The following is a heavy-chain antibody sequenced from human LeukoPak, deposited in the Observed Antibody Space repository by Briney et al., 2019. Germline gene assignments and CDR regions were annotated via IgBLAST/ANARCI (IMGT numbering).Heavy chain of an antibody. CDR1: GFTFSSYA. V-gene: IGHV3-23*01. D-gene: IGHD5-24*01. J-gene: IGHJ4*02. Sequence: HPGGSLRLSCAASGFTFSSYAMSWVRQAPGKGLEWVSAISGSGGSTYYADSVKGRFIISRDNSKNTLYLQMNSLRAEDTAVYYCAKDFLMATIATVFDYWGQGTLVTVSS. CDR3: AKDFLMATIATVFDY. CDR2: ISGSGGST.